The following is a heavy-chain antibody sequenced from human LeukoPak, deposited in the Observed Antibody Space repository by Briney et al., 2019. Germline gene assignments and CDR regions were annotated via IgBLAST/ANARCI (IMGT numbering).Heavy chain of an antibody. Sequence: ASVRVSCKTSGYSFILYGISWVRQAPGQGPEWMGWVSTSTGDTKYTQKFQGRVTLTTDTSTSTAYMELSSLRSDDTAVYYCARDDNYGIFVNVDYWGQGTLVTVSS. J-gene: IGHJ4*02. CDR3: ARDDNYGIFVNVDY. CDR1: GYSFILYG. CDR2: VSTSTGDT. D-gene: IGHD4-11*01. V-gene: IGHV1-18*01.